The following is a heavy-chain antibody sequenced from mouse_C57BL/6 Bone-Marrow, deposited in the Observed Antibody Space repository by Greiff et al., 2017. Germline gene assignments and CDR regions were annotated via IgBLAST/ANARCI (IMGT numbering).Heavy chain of an antibody. V-gene: IGHV1-81*01. CDR1: GYTFTSYG. CDR3: ARGDLLWDY. D-gene: IGHD2-1*01. CDR2: IYPRSGNT. J-gene: IGHJ2*01. Sequence: QVQLKESGAELARPGASVKLSCKASGYTFTSYGISWVKQRTGQGLEWIGEIYPRSGNTYYNEKFKGKATLTADKSSSTASMELRSLTSEDSAVYFCARGDLLWDYWGQGTTLTVSS.